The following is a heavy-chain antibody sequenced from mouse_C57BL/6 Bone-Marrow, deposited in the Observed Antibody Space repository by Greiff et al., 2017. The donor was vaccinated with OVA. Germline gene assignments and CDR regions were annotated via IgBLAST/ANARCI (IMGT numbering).Heavy chain of an antibody. J-gene: IGHJ1*03. Sequence: VKLQQPGAELVRPGTSVKLSCKASGYTFTSYWMHWVKQRPGQGLEWLGVIDPSDSYTNYNQKFKGKATLTVDKSSSTAYMQLSSLTSEDSAVYYCAIGGLDWYFDVWGTGTTVTVSS. D-gene: IGHD2-13*01. CDR1: GYTFTSYW. V-gene: IGHV1-59*01. CDR2: IDPSDSYT. CDR3: AIGGLDWYFDV.